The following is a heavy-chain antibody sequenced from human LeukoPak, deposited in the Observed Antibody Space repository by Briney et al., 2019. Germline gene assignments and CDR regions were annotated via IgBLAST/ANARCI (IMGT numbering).Heavy chain of an antibody. V-gene: IGHV4-34*01. CDR2: INRGGNT. CDR1: GGSFSGHY. D-gene: IGHD3-10*01. CDR3: ARGLGSGSYYNAY. J-gene: IGHJ4*02. Sequence: PSETLSLTCAVYGGSFSGHYWGWIRQPPGKGLEWIGEINRGGNTGYNPSLKSRVTISVDTSKNHFSLKLSSVTAADTAVYYCARGLGSGSYYNAYWGQGTLVTVSS.